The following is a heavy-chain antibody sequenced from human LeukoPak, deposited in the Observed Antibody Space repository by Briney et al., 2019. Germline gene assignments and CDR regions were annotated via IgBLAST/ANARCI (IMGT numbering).Heavy chain of an antibody. J-gene: IGHJ4*02. V-gene: IGHV4-34*01. CDR2: INHSGST. D-gene: IGHD4-17*01. CDR1: GGSFSGYY. Sequence: KPSETLSLTCAVYGGSFSGYYWSWIRQPPGKGLEWIGEINHSGSTNYNPSLKSRVTISVDTSKNQFSLKLSSVTAADTAVYYCARAASNYGDYGRFDYWGQGTLVTVSS. CDR3: ARAASNYGDYGRFDY.